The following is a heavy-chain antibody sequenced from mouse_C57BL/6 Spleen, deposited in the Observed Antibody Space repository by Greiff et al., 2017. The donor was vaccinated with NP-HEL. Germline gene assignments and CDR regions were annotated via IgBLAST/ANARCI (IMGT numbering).Heavy chain of an antibody. CDR2: IDPSDSYT. CDR1: GYTFTSFW. CDR3: ARHYGSSYWYFDV. V-gene: IGHV1-50*01. D-gene: IGHD1-1*01. Sequence: VQLQQPGAELVKPGASVKLSCKASGYTFTSFWMQWVKQRPGQGLEWIGEIDPSDSYTNYNQKFKGKATLTVDTSSSTAYMQLSSLTSEDSAVYYCARHYGSSYWYFDVWGTGTTVTVSS. J-gene: IGHJ1*03.